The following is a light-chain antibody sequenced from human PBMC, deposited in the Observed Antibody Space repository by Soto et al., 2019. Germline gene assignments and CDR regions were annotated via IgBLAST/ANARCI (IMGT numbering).Light chain of an antibody. Sequence: QSVLTQPASVSGSPGQSITISCTGTSSDVGGYNYVSWYQQHPGKAPKLIIYEVSNRPSGVSNRFSGSKSGNTASLTISGLQAEDEADYYCCTSYEGGGKYVFGTGTKLTVL. V-gene: IGLV2-14*01. CDR2: EVS. J-gene: IGLJ1*01. CDR1: SSDVGGYNY. CDR3: TSYEGGGKYV.